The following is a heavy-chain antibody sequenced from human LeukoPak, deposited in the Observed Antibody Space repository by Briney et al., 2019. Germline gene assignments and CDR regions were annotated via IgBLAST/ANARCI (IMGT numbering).Heavy chain of an antibody. D-gene: IGHD6-19*01. CDR2: IWRGGNTK. Sequence: GGSLRLSCSPSGFDFRMSAMHWVRQAPGKGLEWVAMIWRGGNTKFYVDSVKGRCNIFRDDFMSIFYLQMDSLTADDTAVYYCVADPPDSGWAFWSWGQGALVTVSA. CDR1: GFDFRMSA. CDR3: VADPPDSGWAFWS. V-gene: IGHV3-33*01. J-gene: IGHJ5*02.